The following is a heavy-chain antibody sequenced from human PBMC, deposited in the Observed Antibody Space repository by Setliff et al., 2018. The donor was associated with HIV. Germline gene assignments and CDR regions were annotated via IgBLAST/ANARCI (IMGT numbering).Heavy chain of an antibody. J-gene: IGHJ4*02. Sequence: SETLSLTCTVSGASVSSNGYYWGWIRQPPGKGLEWIGSIYTSGSTNDNPSLKSRITISVDKSKNQFSLKLNSVTAADTAVYYCARHGTWNSQRFHFDYWGQGTPVTVSS. D-gene: IGHD1-7*01. CDR2: IYTSGST. CDR3: ARHGTWNSQRFHFDY. CDR1: GASVSSNGYY. V-gene: IGHV4-39*01.